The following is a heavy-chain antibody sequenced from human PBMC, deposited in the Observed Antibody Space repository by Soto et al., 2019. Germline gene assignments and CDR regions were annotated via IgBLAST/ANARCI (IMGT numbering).Heavy chain of an antibody. D-gene: IGHD4-17*01. J-gene: IGHJ3*02. CDR3: VRDRAKKYPDVDSGDYTIDAFDI. Sequence: EVQLVESGGGLVQPGGSLRLSCVASGFAFRSYRMNWVRQAPGKGLEWVAYISTSTGPIYYADSVKGRFTIARDNAENSLFLQMNSLRAEDTALYYCVRDRAKKYPDVDSGDYTIDAFDIWGQGTMVTVSS. V-gene: IGHV3-48*01. CDR2: ISTSTGPI. CDR1: GFAFRSYR.